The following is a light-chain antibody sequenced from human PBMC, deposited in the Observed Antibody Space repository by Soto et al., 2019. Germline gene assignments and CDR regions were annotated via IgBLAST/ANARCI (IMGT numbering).Light chain of an antibody. J-gene: IGKJ1*01. CDR3: QEHNSYIPT. V-gene: IGKV1-5*03. Sequence: DIQMTQSPSTLSGSVGDRATITCRASQSIGGWLAWYQQKPGKAPKLLIYEASVLQNGVPSRFSGSGSGTEFTLAIDSLQPDDFATYYCQEHNSYIPTFGPGTKVDIK. CDR1: QSIGGW. CDR2: EAS.